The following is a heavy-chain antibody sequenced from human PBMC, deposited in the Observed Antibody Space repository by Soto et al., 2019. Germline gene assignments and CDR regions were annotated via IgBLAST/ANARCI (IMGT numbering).Heavy chain of an antibody. J-gene: IGHJ4*02. V-gene: IGHV4-59*01. CDR2: IYYSGST. D-gene: IGHD5-18*01. CDR3: ARDKGYSYGYIRFWYFDY. CDR1: GGSISSYY. Sequence: TLSLTCTVSGGSISSYYWSWIRQPPGKGLEWIGYIYYSGSTNYNPSLKSRVTISVDTSKNQFSLKLSSVAAADTAVYYCARDKGYSYGYIRFWYFDYWGQGTLVTVSS.